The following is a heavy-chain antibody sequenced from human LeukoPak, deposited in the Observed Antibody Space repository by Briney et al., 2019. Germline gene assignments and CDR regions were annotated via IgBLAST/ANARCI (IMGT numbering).Heavy chain of an antibody. V-gene: IGHV3-66*01. Sequence: GGSLRLSCAASGFTVSSNYMSWVRQAPGKGLEWVSVIYSGGSTYYADSVKGRFTISRDNSKNTLYLQMNSLRVEDTAVYYCASLTGSYPYYYYGMDVWGQGTTVTVSS. J-gene: IGHJ6*02. CDR1: GFTVSSNY. CDR3: ASLTGSYPYYYYGMDV. CDR2: IYSGGST. D-gene: IGHD3-10*01.